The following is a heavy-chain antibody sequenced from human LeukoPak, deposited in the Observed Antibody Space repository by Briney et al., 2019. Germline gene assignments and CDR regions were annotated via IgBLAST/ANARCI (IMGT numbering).Heavy chain of an antibody. J-gene: IGHJ4*02. CDR3: ATDRDGHRKNWYRFHY. V-gene: IGHV3-7*04. CDR2: IKHDGTET. D-gene: IGHD1-26*01. CDR1: EFIFRNYW. Sequence: PGGSLRLSCSASEFIFRNYWMIWVRQAPGKGLEWVANIKHDGTETNYVDSVKGRFTISRDNAKKSLYLQMNSLRAEDSAVYYCATDRDGHRKNWYRFHYWGQGTRVAASS.